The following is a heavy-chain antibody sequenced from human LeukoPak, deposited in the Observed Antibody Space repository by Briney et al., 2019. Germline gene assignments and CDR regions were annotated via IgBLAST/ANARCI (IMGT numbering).Heavy chain of an antibody. CDR3: ARHIISSSWYFDL. Sequence: KPSETLSLTSTVSGGSISSYFWSWIRQPPGEGLEWIGYIYYSGSTNYNPSLKSRVTISVDTSKNQFSLKLSSVTAADTAVYYCARHIISSSWYFDLWGRGTLVTVSS. V-gene: IGHV4-59*08. CDR1: GGSISSYF. CDR2: IYYSGST. D-gene: IGHD6-13*01. J-gene: IGHJ2*01.